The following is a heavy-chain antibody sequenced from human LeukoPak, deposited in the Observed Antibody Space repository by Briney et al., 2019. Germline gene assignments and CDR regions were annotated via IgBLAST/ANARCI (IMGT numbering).Heavy chain of an antibody. D-gene: IGHD6-19*01. Sequence: ASVKVSCKASGGTFSSYAISWVRQAPGQGLEWMGRIIPIFGTANYAQKFQGRVTITTDESTSTAYMELSSLRSEDTAVYYCARAIGIGVAGGPDYYFDYWGQGTLVTVSS. CDR2: IIPIFGTA. J-gene: IGHJ4*02. CDR1: GGTFSSYA. CDR3: ARAIGIGVAGGPDYYFDY. V-gene: IGHV1-69*05.